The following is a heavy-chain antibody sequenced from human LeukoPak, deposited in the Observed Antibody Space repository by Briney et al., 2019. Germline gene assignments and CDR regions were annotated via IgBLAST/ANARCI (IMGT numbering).Heavy chain of an antibody. V-gene: IGHV1-69*04. Sequence: ASVKVSCKASGGTFSSYAISWVRQAPGQGLEWMGRIIPILGIANYAQKFQGRVTITADKSTSTAYMELSSLRSEDTAVYYCARGEAAAGTMPAWGQGTMVTVSS. CDR1: GGTFSSYA. CDR2: IIPILGIA. D-gene: IGHD6-13*01. J-gene: IGHJ3*01. CDR3: ARGEAAAGTMPA.